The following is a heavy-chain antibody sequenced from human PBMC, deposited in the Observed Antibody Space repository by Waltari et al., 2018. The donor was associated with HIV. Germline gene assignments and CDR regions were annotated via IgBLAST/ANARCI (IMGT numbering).Heavy chain of an antibody. J-gene: IGHJ3*02. CDR1: GYTFAIYS. Sequence: VQSGTEVRKPGASVTVSCKAAGYTFAIYSLHWVRQAPGQGLEWMRAINPSNGTTTCGVRFRVGVSRTTNASAEVIFMEVSSLIPDDTAVYFCTRATKTWVQLTSSVGFDIGGQGT. D-gene: IGHD3-10*01. V-gene: IGHV1-46*01. CDR2: INPSNGTT. CDR3: TRATKTWVQLTSSVGFDI.